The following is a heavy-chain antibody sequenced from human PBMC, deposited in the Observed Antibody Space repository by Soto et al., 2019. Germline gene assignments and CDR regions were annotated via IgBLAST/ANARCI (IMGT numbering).Heavy chain of an antibody. Sequence: ASVKVSCKASGYTFTGYYMHWVRQAPGQGLEWMGWINPNSGGTNYAQKFQGRVTMTRDTSISTAYMELSRLRSDDTAVYYCARDPRIAVADHNWLDPWGQGPLVTVSS. V-gene: IGHV1-2*02. CDR2: INPNSGGT. J-gene: IGHJ5*02. D-gene: IGHD6-19*01. CDR1: GYTFTGYY. CDR3: ARDPRIAVADHNWLDP.